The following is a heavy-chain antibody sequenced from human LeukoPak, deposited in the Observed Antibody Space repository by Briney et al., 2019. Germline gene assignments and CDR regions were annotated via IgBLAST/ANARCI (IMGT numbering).Heavy chain of an antibody. CDR1: GYTFTSYG. V-gene: IGHV1-18*01. CDR2: ISAYNGNT. D-gene: IGHD5-24*01. J-gene: IGHJ3*02. Sequence: ASVKVSCKASGYTFTSYGISWVRQAPGQGLEWMGWISAYNGNTNYAQKLQGRVTMTTDTSTSTAYMELRSLRSDDTAVYYCAKVGTLLRWAIREDAFDIWGQGTMVTVSS. CDR3: AKVGTLLRWAIREDAFDI.